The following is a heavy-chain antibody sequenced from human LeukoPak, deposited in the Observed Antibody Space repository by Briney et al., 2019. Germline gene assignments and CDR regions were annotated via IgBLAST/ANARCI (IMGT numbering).Heavy chain of an antibody. CDR1: GFSLSTSGVG. CDR2: IYWNDDK. CDR3: AKERGLS. D-gene: IGHD3-16*01. Sequence: SGPTLGKPTQTPTLTCTFSGFSLSTSGVGVGWIRQPPGKALEWLAFIYWNDDKRYSPSLKSRLTIIKDTSKNQVVLIMTNMDPVDTATYYCAKERGLSWGQGTLVTVSS. J-gene: IGHJ4*02. V-gene: IGHV2-5*01.